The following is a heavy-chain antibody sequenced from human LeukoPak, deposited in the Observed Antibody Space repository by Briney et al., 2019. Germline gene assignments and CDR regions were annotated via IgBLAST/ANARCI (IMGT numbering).Heavy chain of an antibody. CDR2: VRGRDDST. Sequence: GGSLRLSCVASGFTFSNYAMSWVRPAPGKGLEWVSAVRGRDDSTYYADSVKGRFTITRDNSKNTLNLQMNSLRAEDTAVYYCAKWGDYDIFTGYYDSGYWGQGTLVTVSS. CDR1: GFTFSNYA. V-gene: IGHV3-23*01. D-gene: IGHD3-9*01. J-gene: IGHJ4*02. CDR3: AKWGDYDIFTGYYDSGY.